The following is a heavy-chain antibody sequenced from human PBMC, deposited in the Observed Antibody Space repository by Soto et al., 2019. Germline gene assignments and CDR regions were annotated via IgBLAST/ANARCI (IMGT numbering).Heavy chain of an antibody. CDR1: GGSISSYY. V-gene: IGHV4-59*08. CDR3: ARHSHLLGFGELFYFDY. CDR2: IYYSGST. Sequence: SETLSLTCTVSGGSISSYYWSWIRQPPGKGLEWIGYIYYSGSTNYNPSLKSRVTISVDTSKNQFSLKLSSVTAADTAVYYCARHSHLLGFGELFYFDYWGQGTRVTVSS. J-gene: IGHJ4*02. D-gene: IGHD3-10*01.